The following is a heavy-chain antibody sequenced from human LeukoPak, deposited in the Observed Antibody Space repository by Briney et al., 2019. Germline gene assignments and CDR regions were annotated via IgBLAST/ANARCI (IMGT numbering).Heavy chain of an antibody. Sequence: TSETLSLTCAVYGGSFSGYYWSWIRQPPGKGLGWIGEINHSGSTNYNPSLKSRVTISVDTSKNQFSLKLSSVTAADTAVYYCARRTRFLEWLLAGSWFDPWGQGTLVTVSS. CDR2: INHSGST. V-gene: IGHV4-34*01. CDR3: ARRTRFLEWLLAGSWFDP. J-gene: IGHJ5*02. CDR1: GGSFSGYY. D-gene: IGHD3-3*01.